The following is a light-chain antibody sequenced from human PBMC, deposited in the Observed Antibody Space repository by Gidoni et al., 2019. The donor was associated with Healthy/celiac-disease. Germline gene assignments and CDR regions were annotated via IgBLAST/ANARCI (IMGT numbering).Light chain of an antibody. J-gene: IGLJ1*01. CDR3: SSYTSSSTPD. Sequence: QSALTQPASVSGSPGQLITISCTGTSSDCGGYNYVSWYQQHPGKAPKLMIYDVSNRPSGVSNRFSGSKSGNTASLTISGLQAEDEADYYCSSYTSSSTPDFGTGTKVTVL. V-gene: IGLV2-14*01. CDR2: DVS. CDR1: SSDCGGYNY.